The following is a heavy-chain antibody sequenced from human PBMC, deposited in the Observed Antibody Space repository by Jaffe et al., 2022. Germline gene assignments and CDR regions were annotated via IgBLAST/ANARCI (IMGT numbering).Heavy chain of an antibody. CDR2: IYWNDDK. J-gene: IGHJ5*02. D-gene: IGHD3-16*02. CDR1: GFSLSTSGVG. Sequence: QITLKESGPTLVKPTQTLTLTCTFSGFSLSTSGVGVGWIRQPPGKALEWLALIYWNDDKRYSPSLKSRLTITKDTSKNQVVLTMTNMDPVDTATYYCALARGGLHLGELSSGALGWFDPWGQGTLVTVSS. V-gene: IGHV2-5*01. CDR3: ALARGGLHLGELSSGALGWFDP.